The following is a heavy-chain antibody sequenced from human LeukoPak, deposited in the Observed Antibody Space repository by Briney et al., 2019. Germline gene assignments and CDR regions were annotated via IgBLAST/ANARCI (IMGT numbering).Heavy chain of an antibody. D-gene: IGHD3-3*01. CDR3: ARDHFGQDY. CDR2: IYYSGST. V-gene: IGHV4-59*01. CDR1: GGSISSYY. Sequence: SETLSLTCTVSGGSISSYYWSWIRQPPGKGLEWIGYIYYSGSTNYNPSLKSRVTISVDTSKNQFSLKLSSVTAADAAVYYCARDHFGQDYWGQGTLVTVSS. J-gene: IGHJ4*02.